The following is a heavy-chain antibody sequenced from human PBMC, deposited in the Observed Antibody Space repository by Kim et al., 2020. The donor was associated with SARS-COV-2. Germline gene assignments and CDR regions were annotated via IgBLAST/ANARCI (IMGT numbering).Heavy chain of an antibody. J-gene: IGHJ4*02. D-gene: IGHD2-21*02. CDR3: ARDHPGGMVTDPNDY. V-gene: IGHV1-69*04. Sequence: SVKVSCKASGGTFSSYTISWVRQAPGQGLEWMGRIIPILGIANYAQKFQGRVTITADKSTSTAYMELSSLRSEDTAVYYCARDHPGGMVTDPNDYWGQGTLVTVSS. CDR1: GGTFSSYT. CDR2: IIPILGIA.